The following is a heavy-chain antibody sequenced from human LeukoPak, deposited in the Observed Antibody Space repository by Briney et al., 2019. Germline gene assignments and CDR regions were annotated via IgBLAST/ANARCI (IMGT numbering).Heavy chain of an antibody. CDR1: GFTFSSYA. Sequence: PGGSLRLSCAASGFTFSSYAMHWVRQAPGKGLEYVSAISSDGVTTYYANSVKGRFTISRDNSENTLYLQVGSLRVEDMAVYYCARGNLFYFDYWGQGTLVTVSS. CDR3: ARGNLFYFDY. J-gene: IGHJ4*02. V-gene: IGHV3-64*01. CDR2: ISSDGVTT.